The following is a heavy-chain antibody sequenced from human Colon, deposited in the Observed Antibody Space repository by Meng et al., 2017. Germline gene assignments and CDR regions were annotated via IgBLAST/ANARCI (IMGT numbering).Heavy chain of an antibody. J-gene: IGHJ4*02. CDR2: IYYSGST. CDR3: AVGPWELDY. V-gene: IGHV4-31*03. Sequence: QVQRQEPGPGLVKPSQTLSLTCTVSGGSISSGGFYWSWIRQHPGKGLEWIGYIYYSGSTYYNPSLRSRATVSIDTSKTQFSLKVTSVTAADTAVYYCAVGPWELDYWGQGILVTVSS. D-gene: IGHD1-26*01. CDR1: GGSISSGGFY.